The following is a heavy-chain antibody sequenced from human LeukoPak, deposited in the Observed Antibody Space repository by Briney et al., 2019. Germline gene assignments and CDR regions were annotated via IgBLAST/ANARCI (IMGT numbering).Heavy chain of an antibody. CDR2: ISSSSSYI. CDR1: GFSFSSHS. CDR3: ARVSVDTAMVTIPSGFDY. Sequence: KTGGSLRLSCAASGFSFSSHSMNWVRQAPGKGLEWVSSISSSSSYIYYADSVKGRFTISRDNAKNSLYLQMNSLRAEDTAVYYCARVSVDTAMVTIPSGFDYWGQGTLVTVSS. J-gene: IGHJ4*02. D-gene: IGHD5-18*01. V-gene: IGHV3-21*01.